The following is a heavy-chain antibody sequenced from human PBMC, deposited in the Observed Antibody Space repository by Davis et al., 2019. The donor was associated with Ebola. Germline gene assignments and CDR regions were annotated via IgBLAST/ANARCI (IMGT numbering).Heavy chain of an antibody. V-gene: IGHV1-69*02. D-gene: IGHD5-18*01. CDR1: GGTFSSFR. CDR2: IIPFIGIA. J-gene: IGHJ6*02. Sequence: SVKVSCKASGGTFSSFRISWVRQAPGQGLEWMGRIIPFIGIANYAQKFQGRVTITADKSTSTAYMELSSLRSEDTAVYYCARLLDTAMVLDYGMDVWGQGTTVTVSS. CDR3: ARLLDTAMVLDYGMDV.